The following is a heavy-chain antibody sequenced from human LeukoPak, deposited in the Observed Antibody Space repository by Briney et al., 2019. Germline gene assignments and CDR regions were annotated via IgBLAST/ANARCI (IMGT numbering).Heavy chain of an antibody. CDR3: AKDLRSWAYNYLYFDY. J-gene: IGHJ4*02. CDR1: GFTFSYYT. Sequence: GGSLRLSCAASGFTFSYYTMNWVRQAPGQGLEWVSSISSSGTYIYYADSMKGRFTISRDNAENSLFLQMNSLRAEDTAVYYCAKDLRSWAYNYLYFDYWGQGTLVTVSS. CDR2: ISSSGTYI. V-gene: IGHV3-21*04. D-gene: IGHD5-24*01.